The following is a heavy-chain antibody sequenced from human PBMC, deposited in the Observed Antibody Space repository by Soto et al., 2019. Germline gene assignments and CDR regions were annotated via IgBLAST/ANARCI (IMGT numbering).Heavy chain of an antibody. D-gene: IGHD3-3*01. Sequence: ASVKVSCKASGYTFTGYYMHWVRQAPGKGLEWMGWINPNSGGTDSAQKFQGRVTMTRDTSSSTAYMGLSRLKSDDTPVYYCSIERSEDFWCGYSMEVWGQGTRVTVSS. CDR2: INPNSGGT. V-gene: IGHV1-2*02. CDR1: GYTFTGYY. CDR3: SIERSEDFWCGYSMEV. J-gene: IGHJ6*02.